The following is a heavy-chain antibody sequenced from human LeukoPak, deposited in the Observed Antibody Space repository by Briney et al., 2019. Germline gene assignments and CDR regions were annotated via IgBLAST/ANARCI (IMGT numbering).Heavy chain of an antibody. J-gene: IGHJ5*02. CDR2: IYYSGST. V-gene: IGHV4-59*01. CDR3: ARVLRCSSTSCRASSFDP. Sequence: SETLSLTCTVSGGSISSYYWSWIRQPPGKGLEWIGYIYYSGSTNYNPSLKSRVTISVDTSKNQFSLKLSSVTAADTAVYYCARVLRCSSTSCRASSFDPSGQGTLVTVSS. D-gene: IGHD2-2*01. CDR1: GGSISSYY.